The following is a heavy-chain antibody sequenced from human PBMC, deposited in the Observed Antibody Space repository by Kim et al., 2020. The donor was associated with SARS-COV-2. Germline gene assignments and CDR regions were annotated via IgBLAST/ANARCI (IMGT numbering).Heavy chain of an antibody. V-gene: IGHV1-8*01. CDR3: ASSSDKKTSFDM. J-gene: IGHJ3*02. CDR1: GHTFTNID. CDR2: VNPYSGTS. Sequence: ASVKVSCKASGHTFTNIDVNWVRQAAGQGLEWVGWVNPYSGTSNSAQKFQGRVTLTRDNAMNTVYLELTRLRSEDAAVYYCASSSDKKTSFDMWGQGTMVAVSS. D-gene: IGHD2-21*02.